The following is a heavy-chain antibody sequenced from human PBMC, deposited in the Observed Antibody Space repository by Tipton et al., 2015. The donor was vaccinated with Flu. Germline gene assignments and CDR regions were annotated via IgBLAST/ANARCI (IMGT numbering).Heavy chain of an antibody. CDR2: IYYSGST. J-gene: IGHJ6*02. V-gene: IGHV4-31*03. Sequence: TLSLTCTVFGGSISSGGNYWSWIRQHPGKGLEWIGDIYYSGSTYYNPSLTSRVTISVDTSRNQFSLRLNSVTAADTAVYYCARDQGFGGGLSYDYYVLDVWGQGTTVTVSS. CDR1: GGSISSGGNY. CDR3: ARDQGFGGGLSYDYYVLDV. D-gene: IGHD3-10*01.